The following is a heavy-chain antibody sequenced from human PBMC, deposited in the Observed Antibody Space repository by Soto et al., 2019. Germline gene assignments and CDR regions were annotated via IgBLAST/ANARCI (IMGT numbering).Heavy chain of an antibody. V-gene: IGHV3-74*01. CDR2: INSDGSST. Sequence: GSLRLSCAASGFTFSSYWMHWVRQAPGKGLVWVSRINSDGSSTSYADSVKGRFTISRDNAKNTLDLQMNSLRAGDTVVYYCASLGTPAMDYWGQGTLVTVSS. D-gene: IGHD1-1*01. CDR3: ASLGTPAMDY. CDR1: GFTFSSYW. J-gene: IGHJ4*02.